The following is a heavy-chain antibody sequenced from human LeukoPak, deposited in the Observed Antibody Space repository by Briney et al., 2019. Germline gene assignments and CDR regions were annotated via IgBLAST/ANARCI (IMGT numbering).Heavy chain of an antibody. Sequence: ASVKVSCKASGYTFTSYYMHWVRQAPGQGLEWMGIINPSGGSTSYAQKFQGRVTMTRDTSTSTVYMELSSLRSEDTAVYYCARDFQPNWNYEKDRWGFDYWGQGTLVTVSS. CDR3: ARDFQPNWNYEKDRWGFDY. D-gene: IGHD1-7*01. V-gene: IGHV1-46*01. CDR1: GYTFTSYY. CDR2: INPSGGST. J-gene: IGHJ4*02.